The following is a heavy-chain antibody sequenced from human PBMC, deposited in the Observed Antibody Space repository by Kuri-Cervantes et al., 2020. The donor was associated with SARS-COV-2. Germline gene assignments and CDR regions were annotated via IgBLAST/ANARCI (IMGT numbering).Heavy chain of an antibody. CDR3: AREGVRFLEWLKIQWHYGMDV. J-gene: IGHJ6*02. Sequence: ASVKVSCKASGYTFTSYGISWVRQAPGQGLGWMGWISAYNGNTNYAQKFQGRVTITADESTSTAYMELSSLRSEDTAVYYYAREGVRFLEWLKIQWHYGMDVWGQGTTVTVSS. CDR2: ISAYNGNT. CDR1: GYTFTSYG. D-gene: IGHD3-3*01. V-gene: IGHV1-18*04.